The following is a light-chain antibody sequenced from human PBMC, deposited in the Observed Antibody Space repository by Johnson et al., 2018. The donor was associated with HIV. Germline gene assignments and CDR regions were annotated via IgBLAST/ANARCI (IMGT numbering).Light chain of an antibody. V-gene: IGLV1-51*02. CDR1: SSNIENYF. CDR2: EDN. Sequence: QSVLTQPPSVSAAPGQRVNISCSGHSSNIENYFVSWYQQLPGAAPRLLIYEDNNRSSGIHARFPGSKSGTSATMGMTCLQIGAEADYYCGTWDISLSAGVANFVFGTGTKVTVL. J-gene: IGLJ1*01. CDR3: GTWDISLSAGVANFV.